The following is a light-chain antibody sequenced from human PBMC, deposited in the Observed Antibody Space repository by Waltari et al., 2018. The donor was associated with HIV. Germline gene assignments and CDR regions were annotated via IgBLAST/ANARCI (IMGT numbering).Light chain of an antibody. CDR1: SSDVGSYNV. V-gene: IGLV2-23*02. J-gene: IGLJ1*01. CDR3: CSYAGSSTHV. Sequence: QSALTQPASVSGSPGQSITISCTGTSSDVGSYNVVSWYQQHPGKAPKLMIYEVNKRPAGFSNRFSGSKSGNTASLTISGLQAEDEADYHCCSYAGSSTHVFGTGTKVTVL. CDR2: EVN.